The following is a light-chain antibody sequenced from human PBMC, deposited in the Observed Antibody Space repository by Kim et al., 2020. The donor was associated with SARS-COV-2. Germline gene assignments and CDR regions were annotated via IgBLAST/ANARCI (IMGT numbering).Light chain of an antibody. J-gene: IGLJ2*01. CDR1: TCSIGYSG. V-gene: IGLV6-57*03. CDR2: EYD. Sequence: TSAAARTTCSIGYSGRHRYQQRPGAGHTTVTYEYDPSPSGVSNRFSGSIDTSSNSASLTISGLGTEDEADYYCQSYNRDNVLFGGGTQLTVL. CDR3: QSYNRDNVL.